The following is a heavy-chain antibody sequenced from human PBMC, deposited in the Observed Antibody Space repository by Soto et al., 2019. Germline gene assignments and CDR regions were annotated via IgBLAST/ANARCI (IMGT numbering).Heavy chain of an antibody. V-gene: IGHV4-31*03. CDR1: GGSISSGGYF. CDR2: IFYSGTT. Sequence: QVQLQESGPGLVTPSQTLSLTCTVTGGSISSGGYFWSWIRQPPGKGLEWIGNIFYSGTTYYNPSLKSRVTISVDTSKNQFSLKLSSVKAADTAVYLCARGVLYWGQGALGTVSS. CDR3: ARGVLY. J-gene: IGHJ4*02. D-gene: IGHD1-1*01.